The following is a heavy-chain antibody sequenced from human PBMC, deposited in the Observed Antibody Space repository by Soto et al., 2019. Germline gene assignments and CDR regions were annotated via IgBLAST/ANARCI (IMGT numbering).Heavy chain of an antibody. Sequence: QVQLQESGPGLVKPSQTLSLTCTVSGGSISSGGYYWSWIRQHPGKGLEWIGYIYYSGSTYYNPSLTSRVTLSVDTSKNQFSLELRSVTAADTAVYYCAREGRTGYTFGLDYWGLGTLVTVSS. D-gene: IGHD5-18*01. CDR1: GGSISSGGYY. V-gene: IGHV4-31*03. CDR2: IYYSGST. J-gene: IGHJ4*02. CDR3: AREGRTGYTFGLDY.